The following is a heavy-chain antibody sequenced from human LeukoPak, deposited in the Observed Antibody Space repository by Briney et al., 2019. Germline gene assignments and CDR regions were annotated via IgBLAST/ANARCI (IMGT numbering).Heavy chain of an antibody. Sequence: SETLSLTCAVYGGSFSGYYWSWIRQPPGKGLEWIGEINHSGSTNYNPSLKSRVTISVDTSKNQFSLKLSSVTAADTAVYYCARMGYDFWSGYFPTYYYYYMDVWGKGTTVTVSS. V-gene: IGHV4-34*01. CDR1: GGSFSGYY. CDR3: ARMGYDFWSGYFPTYYYYYMDV. CDR2: INHSGST. J-gene: IGHJ6*03. D-gene: IGHD3-3*01.